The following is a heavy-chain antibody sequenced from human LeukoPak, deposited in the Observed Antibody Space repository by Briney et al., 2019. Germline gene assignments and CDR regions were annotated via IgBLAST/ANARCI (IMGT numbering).Heavy chain of an antibody. V-gene: IGHV3-7*03. J-gene: IGHJ3*02. CDR1: GFTLSSYW. CDR2: IKEDGSEK. D-gene: IGHD3-10*01. CDR3: ARDWVAGVPFDAFDI. Sequence: GGSLRLSCAASGFTLSSYWMSWIRQAPGKGLEWVANIKEDGSEKYYVDSVKGRFTISRDNAKNSLYLHMNSLTAEDTAMYYCARDWVAGVPFDAFDIWGQGTMVSVSS.